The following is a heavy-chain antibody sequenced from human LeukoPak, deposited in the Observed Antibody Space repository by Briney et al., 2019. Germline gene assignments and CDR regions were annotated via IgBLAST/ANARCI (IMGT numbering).Heavy chain of an antibody. CDR1: GFTFSSYS. CDR2: ISSSSSYI. CDR3: AGGYSKGY. V-gene: IGHV3-21*01. Sequence: LSCAXXGFTFSSYSXNWVRQAPGKGLEWVSSISSSSSYIYYADSVKGRFTISRDNAKNSLYLQMNSLRAEDTAVYYCAGGYSKGYWGQGTLVTVSS. J-gene: IGHJ4*02. D-gene: IGHD5-18*01.